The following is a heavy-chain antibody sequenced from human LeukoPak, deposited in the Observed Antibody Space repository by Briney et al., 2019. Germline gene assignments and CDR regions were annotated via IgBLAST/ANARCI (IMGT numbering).Heavy chain of an antibody. D-gene: IGHD3-22*01. CDR2: INSDGSST. CDR1: GFTFSTSW. Sequence: GGSLRLSCAASGFTFSTSWMHWVRQAPGKGLVWVSRINSDGSSTSYADSVKGRFTISRDNAKNTLYLQMNNLRAEDTAVYYCARNPDRNYYYYYGMDVWGQGTTVTVSS. CDR3: ARNPDRNYYYYYGMDV. V-gene: IGHV3-74*01. J-gene: IGHJ6*02.